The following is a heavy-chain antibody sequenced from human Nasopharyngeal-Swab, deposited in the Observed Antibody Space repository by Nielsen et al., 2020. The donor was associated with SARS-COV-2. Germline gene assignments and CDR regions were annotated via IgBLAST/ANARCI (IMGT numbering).Heavy chain of an antibody. CDR3: AKDQGGESPHYLDY. V-gene: IGHV3-23*01. D-gene: IGHD3-16*01. CDR2: ISFSGKTT. J-gene: IGHJ4*02. Sequence: WFRRCPGKGLEWVAGISFSGKTTNYADAVKGRFISSRDYSKNTVYLQMNHRTADDTAVYCWAKDQGGESPHYLDYWGQGTLVTVSS.